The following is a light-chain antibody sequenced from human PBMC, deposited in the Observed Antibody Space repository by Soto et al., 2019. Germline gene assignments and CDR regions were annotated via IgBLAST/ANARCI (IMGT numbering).Light chain of an antibody. CDR1: QSISSY. V-gene: IGKV1-39*01. CDR3: LQDYNYPWT. CDR2: AAS. Sequence: DIQMTQSPSSLSASVGDRVTITCRASQSISSYLNWYQQKPGKAPKLLIYAASSSQSGVPSRFSGSGYGTDFTLTISSLQPEDFATYYCLQDYNYPWTFGQGTKVEIK. J-gene: IGKJ1*01.